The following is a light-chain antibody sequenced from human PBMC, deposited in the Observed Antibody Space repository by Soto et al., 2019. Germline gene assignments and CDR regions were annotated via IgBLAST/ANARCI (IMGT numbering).Light chain of an antibody. Sequence: QSVLTQPASVSGSPGQSITISCTGTSSDVGGYDYVSWYQQHPGKAPKLMIYDVSNRPSGVSDRFSGSKSGNTASLTISGLQAEGEADYYCRSYTSSSTLVFGTGTKVTVL. CDR1: SSDVGGYDY. V-gene: IGLV2-14*01. J-gene: IGLJ1*01. CDR3: RSYTSSSTLV. CDR2: DVS.